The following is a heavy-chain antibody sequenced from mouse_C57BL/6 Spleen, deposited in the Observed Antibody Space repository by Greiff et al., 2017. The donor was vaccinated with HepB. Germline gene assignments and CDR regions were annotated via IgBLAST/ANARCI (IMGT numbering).Heavy chain of an antibody. V-gene: IGHV1-82*01. Sequence: QVQLQQSGPELVKPGASVKISCKASGYAFSSSWMNWVKQRPGKGLEWIGRIYPGDGDTNYNGKFKGKATLTADKSSSTAYMQLSSLTSEDSAVYFCAIGSSLYWYFDVWGTGTTVTVSS. D-gene: IGHD1-1*01. CDR2: IYPGDGDT. J-gene: IGHJ1*03. CDR3: AIGSSLYWYFDV. CDR1: GYAFSSSW.